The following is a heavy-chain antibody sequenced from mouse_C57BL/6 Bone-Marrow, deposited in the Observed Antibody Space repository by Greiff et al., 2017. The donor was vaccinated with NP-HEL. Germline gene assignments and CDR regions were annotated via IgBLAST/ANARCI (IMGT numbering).Heavy chain of an antibody. CDR1: GYTFTSYT. D-gene: IGHD1-1*01. CDR3: ARDSTTVVPFAY. V-gene: IGHV1-4*01. J-gene: IGHJ3*01. CDR2: INPSSGYT. Sequence: VMLVESGAELARPGASVKMSCKASGYTFTSYTMHWVKQRPGQGLEWIGYINPSSGYTKYNQKFKDKATLTADKSSSTAYMQLSSLTSEDSAVYYCARDSTTVVPFAYWGQGTLVTVSA.